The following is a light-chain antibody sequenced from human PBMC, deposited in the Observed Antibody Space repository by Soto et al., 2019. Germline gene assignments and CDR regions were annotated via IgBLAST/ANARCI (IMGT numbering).Light chain of an antibody. J-gene: IGKJ3*01. Sequence: IVWNHSPDSRAVSLGERATINCKSSQSLLHISNNKNYLAWYQQKPGQPPKLLIFWASTRESGVPDRFSGSGSGTDFTLTISSLQVENVAVYYCQQYFTTPLTFGPGTKVDIK. CDR3: QQYFTTPLT. CDR1: QSLLHISNNKNY. CDR2: WAS. V-gene: IGKV4-1*01.